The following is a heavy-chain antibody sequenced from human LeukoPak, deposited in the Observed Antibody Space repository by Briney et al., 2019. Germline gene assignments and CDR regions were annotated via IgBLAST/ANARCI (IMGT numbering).Heavy chain of an antibody. CDR3: TRHVTFVDY. CDR2: IRSKANSYAT. Sequence: GGSLRLSCAASGFTFSGSAMHWVRQASGKGLEWVGRIRSKANSYATAYAASVKGRFTISRDDSKNTAYLQMNSLKTEDTAVYYCTRHVTFVDYWGQGTLVTVSS. J-gene: IGHJ4*02. V-gene: IGHV3-73*01. D-gene: IGHD1-14*01. CDR1: GFTFSGSA.